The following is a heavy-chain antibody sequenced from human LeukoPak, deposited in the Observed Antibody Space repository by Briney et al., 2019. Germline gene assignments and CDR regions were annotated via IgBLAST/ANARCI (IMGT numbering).Heavy chain of an antibody. V-gene: IGHV1-8*03. CDR3: TREDIVVVPPSRPFDP. CDR2: MNPNSGNT. Sequence: ASVKVSCKASGYTFTNYDINWVRQATGQGLEWMGWMNPNSGNTGYAQKFQGRVTLTRDTSTSTAYMELSSLRPEDTAVYYCTREDIVVVPPSRPFDPWGQGTLVTVSS. J-gene: IGHJ5*02. D-gene: IGHD2-2*01. CDR1: GYTFTNYD.